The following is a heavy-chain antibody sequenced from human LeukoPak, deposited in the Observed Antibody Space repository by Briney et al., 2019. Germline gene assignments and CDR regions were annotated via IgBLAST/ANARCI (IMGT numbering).Heavy chain of an antibody. CDR1: GGSISSYY. CDR2: IYYSGST. D-gene: IGHD3-10*01. Sequence: SETLSLTCTVSGGSISSYYWSWIRQPPGKGLEWIGYIYYSGSTNYNPSPKSRVTISVDTSKNQFSLKLSSVTAADTAVYYCARDRGAYDYYYYYGMDVWGQGTTVTVSS. V-gene: IGHV4-59*01. CDR3: ARDRGAYDYYYYYGMDV. J-gene: IGHJ6*02.